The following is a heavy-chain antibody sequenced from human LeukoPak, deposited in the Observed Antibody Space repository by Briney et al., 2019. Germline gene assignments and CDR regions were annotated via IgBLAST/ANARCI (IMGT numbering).Heavy chain of an antibody. V-gene: IGHV3-48*01. J-gene: IGHJ4*02. D-gene: IGHD2-8*02. CDR2: IRNSGNTI. CDR1: GFTFSSYS. CDR3: AREYWGYYPFDN. Sequence: PGGSLRLSCAASGFTFSSYSMNWVRQAPGKGLEWVSYIRNSGNTIYYADSVKGRFTISRDPAKNSLYLQMNSLRAEDTAVYYCAREYWGYYPFDNWGQGTLVTVSS.